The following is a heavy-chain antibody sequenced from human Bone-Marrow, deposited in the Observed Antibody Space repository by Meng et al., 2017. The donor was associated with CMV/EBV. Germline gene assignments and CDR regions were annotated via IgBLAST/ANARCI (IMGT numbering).Heavy chain of an antibody. CDR1: GFTFGNYW. D-gene: IGHD3-22*01. CDR3: ARAAQDWYTMIVDYGMEV. Sequence: GESLKISCAASGFTFGNYWMTWVRQAPGKGLEWVANIKQDGSEKYYVVSVKGRFTISRDNTNNSLYLQMNSLRAEDTAVFYCARAAQDWYTMIVDYGMEVWGQGTKVTVSS. CDR2: IKQDGSEK. J-gene: IGHJ6*02. V-gene: IGHV3-7*01.